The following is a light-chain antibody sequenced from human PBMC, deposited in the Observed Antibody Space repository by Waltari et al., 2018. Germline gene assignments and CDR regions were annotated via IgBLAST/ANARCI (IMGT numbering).Light chain of an antibody. V-gene: IGLV1-47*01. CDR1: SSNIGNDH. J-gene: IGLJ1*01. CDR2: NDV. Sequence: QPVLTQPPSASGTPGQRVPISCSGSSSNIGNDHVYWYQQLPGKAPKLLIYNDVQRPSGVPDRFSGSKSGTSASLAISGLRSEDEADYYCVGWDGSLRAYVFGTGTMLTVL. CDR3: VGWDGSLRAYV.